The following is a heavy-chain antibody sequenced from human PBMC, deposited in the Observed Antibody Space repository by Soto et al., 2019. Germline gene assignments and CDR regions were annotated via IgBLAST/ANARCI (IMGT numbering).Heavy chain of an antibody. D-gene: IGHD3-3*01. CDR3: ARSSQYDFYPWFDP. CDR1: GGSISSSSYY. V-gene: IGHV4-39*01. J-gene: IGHJ5*02. CDR2: IYYSGST. Sequence: SETLSLTCTVSGGSISSSSYYWGWIRQPPGKGLEWIGSIYYSGSTYYNPSLKSRVTISVDTSKNQFSLKLSSVTAADTAVYYCARSSQYDFYPWFDPWGQGTLVTLSS.